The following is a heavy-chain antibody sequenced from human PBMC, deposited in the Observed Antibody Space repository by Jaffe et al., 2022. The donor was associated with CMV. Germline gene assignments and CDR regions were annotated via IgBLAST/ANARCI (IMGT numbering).Heavy chain of an antibody. Sequence: QLQLQESGPGLVKPSETLSLTCSISGDSVSSGSSYWGWIRQPPGKGLEWIGSIFYTGSTYFNPSLKGRVTMSVDTSKHQFSLNLTSVAAADTAFYYCARMHYPSSSHYPFFFDYWGQGILVTVSS. J-gene: IGHJ4*02. D-gene: IGHD3-22*01. V-gene: IGHV4-39*01. CDR3: ARMHYPSSSHYPFFFDY. CDR1: GDSVSSGSSY. CDR2: IFYTGST.